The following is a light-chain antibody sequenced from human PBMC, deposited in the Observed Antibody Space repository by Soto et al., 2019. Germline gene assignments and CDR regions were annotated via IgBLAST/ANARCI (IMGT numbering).Light chain of an antibody. J-gene: IGLJ1*01. V-gene: IGLV3-21*02. CDR2: ADS. CDR3: QVWDYDTDHFV. Sequence: VLTQPRSVSGSPGQSVTISCTGTSSDFGSKSVHWYQQRPGQAPVLVVYADSDRPSGIPERFSGSNPGNTATLTISRVEAGDEADYYCQVWDYDTDHFVFGPGTKV. CDR1: SSDFGSKS.